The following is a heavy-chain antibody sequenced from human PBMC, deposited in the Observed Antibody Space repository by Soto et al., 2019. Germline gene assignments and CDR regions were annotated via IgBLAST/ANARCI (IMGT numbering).Heavy chain of an antibody. CDR2: IYSGGST. CDR1: GFTVSSNY. CDR3: ARVPSSSCYYYYGMDV. V-gene: IGHV3-66*01. D-gene: IGHD6-13*01. J-gene: IGHJ6*02. Sequence: GGSLRLSCAASGFTVSSNYMSWVRQAPGKGLEWVSVIYSGGSTYYADSVKGRFTISRDNSKNTLYLQMNSLRAGDTAVYYCARVPSSSCYYYYGMDVWGQGTTVTVSS.